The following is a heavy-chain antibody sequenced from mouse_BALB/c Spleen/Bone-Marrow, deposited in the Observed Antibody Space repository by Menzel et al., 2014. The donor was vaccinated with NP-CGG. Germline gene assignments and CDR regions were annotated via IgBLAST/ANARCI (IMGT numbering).Heavy chain of an antibody. CDR1: GYTFTSYW. V-gene: IGHV1S41*01. CDR2: IAPGSGST. Sequence: DLVKPGASVKLSCKASGYTFTSYWINWIKQRPGQGLEWIGRIAPGSGSTYYNEMFKGKAILTVDTSSSTAYIQLSSLSSEDSAVYFCAYYRDDVNYWGQDTTLTVSS. D-gene: IGHD2-14*01. J-gene: IGHJ2*01. CDR3: AYYRDDVNY.